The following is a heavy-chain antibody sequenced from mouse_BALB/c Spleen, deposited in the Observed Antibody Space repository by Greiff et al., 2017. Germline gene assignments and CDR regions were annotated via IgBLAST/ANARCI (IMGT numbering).Heavy chain of an antibody. CDR1: GFTFSSYT. CDR2: ISNGGGST. Sequence: EVQRVESGGGLVQPGGSLKLSCAASGFTFSSYTMSWVRQTPEKRLEWVAYISNGGGSTYYPDTVKGRFTISRDNAKNTLYLQMSSLKSEDTAMYYCARSPYGYDGWFAYWGQGTLVTVSA. V-gene: IGHV5-12-2*01. J-gene: IGHJ3*01. D-gene: IGHD2-2*01. CDR3: ARSPYGYDGWFAY.